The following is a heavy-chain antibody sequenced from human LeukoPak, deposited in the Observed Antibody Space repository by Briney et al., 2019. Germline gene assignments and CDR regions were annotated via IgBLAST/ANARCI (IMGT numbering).Heavy chain of an antibody. CDR3: AKDPSELPLEYNWFDP. CDR2: ISGSGGST. V-gene: IGHV3-23*01. J-gene: IGHJ5*02. CDR1: GFTFSSYA. Sequence: GGSLRLSCAASGFTFSSYAMSWVRQAPGKGLEWVSAISGSGGSTYYADSVKGRFTISRDSSKNTLYLQMNSLRAEDTAVYYCAKDPSELPLEYNWFDPWGQGTLVTVSS. D-gene: IGHD5-24*01.